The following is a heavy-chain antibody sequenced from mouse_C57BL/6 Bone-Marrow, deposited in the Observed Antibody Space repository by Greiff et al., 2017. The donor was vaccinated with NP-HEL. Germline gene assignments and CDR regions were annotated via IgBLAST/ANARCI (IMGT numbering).Heavy chain of an antibody. D-gene: IGHD1-1*01. J-gene: IGHJ2*01. CDR1: GFNIKDDY. CDR3: TFYYYGSSYFDY. V-gene: IGHV14-4*01. CDR2: IDPENGDT. Sequence: VQLQQSRAELVRPGASVKLSCTASGFNIKDDYMHWVKQRPEQGLEWIGWIDPENGDTEYASKFQGKATITADTSSNTAYLQLSSLTSEDTAVYYCTFYYYGSSYFDYGGQGTTLTVSS.